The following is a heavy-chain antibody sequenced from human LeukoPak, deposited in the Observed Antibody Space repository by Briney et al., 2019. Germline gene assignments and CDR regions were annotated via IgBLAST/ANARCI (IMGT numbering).Heavy chain of an antibody. CDR2: INHRGNT. V-gene: IGHV4-34*01. CDR3: ARAYCSGGSCYPFDY. J-gene: IGHJ4*02. Sequence: RIIKTKGKGLEWIGEINHRGNTNYNPSLKSRVIISAAPSDNQFSLKLSSVTAADTAVYYCARAYCSGGSCYPFDYWGQGTLVTVSS. D-gene: IGHD2-15*01.